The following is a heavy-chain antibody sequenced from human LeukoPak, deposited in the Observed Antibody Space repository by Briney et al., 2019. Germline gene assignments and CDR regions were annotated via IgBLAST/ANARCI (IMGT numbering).Heavy chain of an antibody. CDR2: ISSSSSTI. Sequence: GGSLRLSCAASGFTFSSYSMNWVRQAPGKGLEWVSYISSSSSTIYYADSVKGRFTISRDNAKNSLYLQMNSLRAEDTAVYYCARASYAQEYDYWGQGTLVTVSS. CDR3: ARASYAQEYDY. D-gene: IGHD2-2*01. CDR1: GFTFSSYS. V-gene: IGHV3-48*01. J-gene: IGHJ4*02.